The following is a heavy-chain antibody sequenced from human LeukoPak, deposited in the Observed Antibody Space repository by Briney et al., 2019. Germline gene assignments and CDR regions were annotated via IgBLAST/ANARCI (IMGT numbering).Heavy chain of an antibody. CDR3: SRQRVDIGWPRGPDH. D-gene: IGHD6-19*01. V-gene: IGHV4-39*01. J-gene: IGHJ4*02. CDR2: ISYSGST. Sequence: QPSETLSLTCTVSGDSISISTYYWGWIRQPPGKGLEWIGSISYSGSTYYNPSLKSRVTISLDTSKIQFSLKLNSVTAADTAVYYCSRQRVDIGWPRGPDHWGQGTLVTVSS. CDR1: GDSISISTYY.